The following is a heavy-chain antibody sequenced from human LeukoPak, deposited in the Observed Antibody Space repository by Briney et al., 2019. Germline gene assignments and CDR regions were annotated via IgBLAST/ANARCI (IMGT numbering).Heavy chain of an antibody. V-gene: IGHV3-11*06. D-gene: IGHD6-13*01. J-gene: IGHJ6*04. CDR2: ISSSSSYT. CDR3: ARDRAAAGNYYYYGMDV. CDR1: GFTFSDYY. Sequence: GGSLRLSCAASGFTFSDYYMSWIRQAPGKGLEWVSYISSSSSYTNYAGSVKGRFTISRDNAKNSLYLQMNSLRAEDTAVYYCARDRAAAGNYYYYGMDVWGKGTTVTVSS.